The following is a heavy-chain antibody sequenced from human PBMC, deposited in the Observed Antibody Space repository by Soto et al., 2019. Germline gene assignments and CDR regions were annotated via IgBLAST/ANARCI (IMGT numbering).Heavy chain of an antibody. CDR3: ARAPIVLVPAAGYGDYYYYGMDV. V-gene: IGHV1-8*01. D-gene: IGHD2-2*01. J-gene: IGHJ6*02. CDR1: GYTFTSYD. Sequence: ASVKVSCKPSGYTFTSYDINWVRQATGQGLEWMGWMNPNSGNTGYAQKFQGRVTMTRNTSISTAYMELSSLRSEDTAVYYCARAPIVLVPAAGYGDYYYYGMDVWGQGTTVTVSS. CDR2: MNPNSGNT.